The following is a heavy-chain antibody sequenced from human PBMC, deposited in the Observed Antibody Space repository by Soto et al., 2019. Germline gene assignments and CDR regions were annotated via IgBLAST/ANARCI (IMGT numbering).Heavy chain of an antibody. CDR1: GYTFTSYD. V-gene: IGHV1-8*01. CDR3: ARGIYSNYVFDY. D-gene: IGHD4-4*01. J-gene: IGHJ4*02. CDR2: MNPNSGNT. Sequence: QVQLVQSGAEVKKPGASVKVSCKASGYTFTSYDINWVLQDTGQGLEWMGWMNPNSGNTGYAQKFQGRVTMTRNTSISTAYMELSSLRSEDTAVYYCARGIYSNYVFDYWGQGTLVTVSS.